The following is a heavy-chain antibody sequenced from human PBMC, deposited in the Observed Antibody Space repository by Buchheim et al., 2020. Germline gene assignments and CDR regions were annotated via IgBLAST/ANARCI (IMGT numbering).Heavy chain of an antibody. D-gene: IGHD4-17*01. Sequence: QVQLVQSGAEVKKPGASVKVSCKASGYTFTGYYMHWVRQAPGQGLEWMGRINPNSGGTNYAQKFQGRVTMTRDTSISTAYMELSRLRSDDTAVYYCARPRFVTVTPEYYYYYGMDVWGQGTT. CDR1: GYTFTGYY. CDR2: INPNSGGT. CDR3: ARPRFVTVTPEYYYYYGMDV. V-gene: IGHV1-2*06. J-gene: IGHJ6*02.